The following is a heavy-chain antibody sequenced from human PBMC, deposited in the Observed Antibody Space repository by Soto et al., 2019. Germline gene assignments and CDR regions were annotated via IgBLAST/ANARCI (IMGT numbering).Heavy chain of an antibody. J-gene: IGHJ4*02. D-gene: IGHD4-17*01. CDR3: AREPGPYGDYGFDY. Sequence: EVQLVESGGGLVQPGGSLRLSCAASGFTFSSYWMHWVRQAPGKGLVWVSRINSDGSSTSYADSVKGRFTISRDNDKNTLYLQMNSLRAEDTAVYYCAREPGPYGDYGFDYWGQGTLVTVSS. V-gene: IGHV3-74*01. CDR1: GFTFSSYW. CDR2: INSDGSST.